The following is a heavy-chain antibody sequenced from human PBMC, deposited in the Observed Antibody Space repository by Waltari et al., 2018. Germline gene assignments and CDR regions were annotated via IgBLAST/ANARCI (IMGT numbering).Heavy chain of an antibody. CDR1: GGSISSYY. CDR3: ARLTTVTTDYYYGMDV. J-gene: IGHJ6*02. V-gene: IGHV4-4*07. Sequence: QVQLQESGPGLVKPSETLSLPCTVSGGSISSYYWSWIRQPAGKGLEWIGRIYTSGSTNYNPSLKSRVTMSVDTSKNQFSLKLSSVTAADTAVYYCARLTTVTTDYYYGMDVWGQGTTVTVSS. CDR2: IYTSGST. D-gene: IGHD4-17*01.